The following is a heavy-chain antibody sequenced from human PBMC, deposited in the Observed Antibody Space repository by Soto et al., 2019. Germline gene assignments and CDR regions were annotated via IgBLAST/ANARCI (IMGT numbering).Heavy chain of an antibody. V-gene: IGHV1-2*04. J-gene: IGHJ5*02. CDR3: ARRLSTSYRGWFGP. CDR1: GYTFTGYY. D-gene: IGHD2-2*01. CDR2: INPNSGGT. Sequence: ASVKVSCKASGYTFTGYYMHWVRQAPGQGLEWMGWINPNSGGTNYAQKFQGWVTMTRDTSISTVYMELSSLRSEDTTVYYCARRLSTSYRGWFGPWGQGTLVTVSS.